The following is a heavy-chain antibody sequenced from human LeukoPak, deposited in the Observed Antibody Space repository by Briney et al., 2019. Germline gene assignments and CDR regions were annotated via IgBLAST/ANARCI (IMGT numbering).Heavy chain of an antibody. J-gene: IGHJ4*02. V-gene: IGHV4-38-2*02. CDR1: GYSISSGYY. CDR2: IYHSGST. CDR3: ARDPTYYYGSGSHYFDY. D-gene: IGHD3-10*01. Sequence: SETLSLTCTVSGYSISSGYYWGWIRQPPGKGLQWIGSIYHSGSTYYNPSLKSRVTISVDTSKNQFSLKLSSVTAADTAVYYCARDPTYYYGSGSHYFDYWGQGTLVTVSS.